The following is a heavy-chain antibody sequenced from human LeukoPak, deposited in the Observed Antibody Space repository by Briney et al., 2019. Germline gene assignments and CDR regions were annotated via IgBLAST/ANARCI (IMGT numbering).Heavy chain of an antibody. D-gene: IGHD6-13*01. Sequence: ASVKVSCKASGYTFTSYGISWVRQAPGRGLEWMGCISAYNGNTNYAQKLHVRVTMTTDTSTSTAYMALRSLRSDDTAVYYCARSPTIAAAGNGFDYGGQGTLVTVSS. V-gene: IGHV1-18*01. J-gene: IGHJ4*02. CDR1: GYTFTSYG. CDR2: ISAYNGNT. CDR3: ARSPTIAAAGNGFDY.